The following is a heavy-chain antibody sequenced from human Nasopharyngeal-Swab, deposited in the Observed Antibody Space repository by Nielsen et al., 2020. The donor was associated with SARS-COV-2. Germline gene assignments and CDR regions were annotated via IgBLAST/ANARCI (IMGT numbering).Heavy chain of an antibody. D-gene: IGHD6-19*01. Sequence: SEPLSLTCTVSGGSISSYYWSWIRQPAGKGLEWIGPIYTSGSTHYNPSLKSRVTMSVDTSKNQFSLNLSSVTAADTAVYYCAREMAVAGTSSPNWFDPWGQGTLVTVSS. CDR2: IYTSGST. J-gene: IGHJ5*02. CDR3: AREMAVAGTSSPNWFDP. V-gene: IGHV4-4*07. CDR1: GGSISSYY.